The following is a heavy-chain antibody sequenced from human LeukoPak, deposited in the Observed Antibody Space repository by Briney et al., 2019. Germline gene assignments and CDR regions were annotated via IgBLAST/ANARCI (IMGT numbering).Heavy chain of an antibody. Sequence: GGYLRLSCAASGFTFSSYAMHWVRQAPGKGLEWVAVISYDGSNKYYADSVKGRFTISRDNSKNTLYLQMNSLRAEDTAVYYCARSSGSYPWYFDYWGQGTLVTVSS. CDR1: GFTFSSYA. J-gene: IGHJ4*02. CDR2: ISYDGSNK. V-gene: IGHV3-30*04. CDR3: ARSSGSYPWYFDY. D-gene: IGHD1-26*01.